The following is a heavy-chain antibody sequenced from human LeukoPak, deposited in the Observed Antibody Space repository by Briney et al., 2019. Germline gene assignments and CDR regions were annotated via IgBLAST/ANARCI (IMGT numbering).Heavy chain of an antibody. V-gene: IGHV3-21*01. D-gene: IGHD7-27*01. CDR1: GFTFSSYS. CDR3: ARSLGISGPVDY. CDR2: ISSSSSYI. J-gene: IGHJ4*02. Sequence: GGSLRLSCVASGFTFSSYSMNWVRQAPGKGLEWVSSISSSSSYIYYADSVKGRFTISRDNAKNSLYLQMNSLRAEDTAVYYCARSLGISGPVDYWGQGTLATVSS.